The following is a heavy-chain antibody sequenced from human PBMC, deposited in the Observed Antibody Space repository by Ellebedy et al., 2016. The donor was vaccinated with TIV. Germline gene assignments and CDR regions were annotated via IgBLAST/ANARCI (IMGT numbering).Heavy chain of an antibody. CDR1: GFTFTPYS. Sequence: GESLKISCTASGFTFTPYSMNWVRQAPGKGLEWISYISGSTITSYYADSVKGRFTISRDNAKNSLYLQMNGPGVEDTAVYFCARDMAWGNERVIDAFDIWGHGTLVTVSS. CDR3: ARDMAWGNERVIDAFDI. D-gene: IGHD7-27*01. J-gene: IGHJ3*02. CDR2: ISGSTITS. V-gene: IGHV3-48*04.